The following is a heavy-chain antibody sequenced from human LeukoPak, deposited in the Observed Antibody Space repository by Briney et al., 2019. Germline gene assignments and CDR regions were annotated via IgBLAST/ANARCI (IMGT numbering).Heavy chain of an antibody. Sequence: GASMKVSCKASGYTFSDFYIHWVRQAPGQGLENVGGITPKSGDTYSPQRFQGRVTMTRDASISTAYMELSSLRSDDTAVYFCARVRLADERAWAYWGQGTLVTVSS. J-gene: IGHJ4*02. V-gene: IGHV1-2*02. CDR1: GYTFSDFY. D-gene: IGHD3-3*02. CDR3: ARVRLADERAWAY. CDR2: ITPKSGDT.